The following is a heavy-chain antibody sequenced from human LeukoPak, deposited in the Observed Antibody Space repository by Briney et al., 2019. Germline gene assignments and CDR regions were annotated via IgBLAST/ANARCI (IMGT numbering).Heavy chain of an antibody. CDR2: IYTSGST. Sequence: PSETLSLTCTVSGYSISSGYYWGWIRQPPGKGLEWIGRIYTSGSTNYNPSLKSRVTMSVDTSKNQFSLKLSSVTAADTAVYYCARYGTAAAGFAFDIWGQGTMVTVSS. CDR3: ARYGTAAAGFAFDI. J-gene: IGHJ3*02. D-gene: IGHD6-13*01. CDR1: GYSISSGYY. V-gene: IGHV4-38-2*02.